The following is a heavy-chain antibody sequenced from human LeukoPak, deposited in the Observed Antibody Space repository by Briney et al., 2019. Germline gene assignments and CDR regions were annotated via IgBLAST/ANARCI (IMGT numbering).Heavy chain of an antibody. CDR2: ISYDGSNK. J-gene: IGHJ6*03. CDR3: AKTSLAAPGTFYFYYYMDV. D-gene: IGHD6-13*01. V-gene: IGHV3-30*18. Sequence: GRSLRLSCAASGFTFSSYGMHWVRQAAGKGLEWEAVISYDGSNKYYADSVKGRLTISRDNSKNTLYLQMNSLRAEDTAVYYCAKTSLAAPGTFYFYYYMDVWGKGTTVTVSS. CDR1: GFTFSSYG.